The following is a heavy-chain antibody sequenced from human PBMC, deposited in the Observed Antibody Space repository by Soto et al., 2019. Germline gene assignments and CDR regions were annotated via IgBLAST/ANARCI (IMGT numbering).Heavy chain of an antibody. V-gene: IGHV1-69*13. CDR3: ARASSGELLQNYYYYGMDV. CDR2: IIPIFGTA. CDR1: GGTFSSYA. J-gene: IGHJ6*02. Sequence: SVKVSCKASGGTFSSYAISWVRQAPGQGLEWMGGIIPIFGTANYAQKFQGRVTITADESTSTAYMELSSLRSEDTAVYYCARASSGELLQNYYYYGMDVWGQGTTGTVSS. D-gene: IGHD3-10*01.